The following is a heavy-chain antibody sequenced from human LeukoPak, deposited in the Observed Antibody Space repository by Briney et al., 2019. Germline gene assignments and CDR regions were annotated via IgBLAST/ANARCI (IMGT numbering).Heavy chain of an antibody. CDR2: IYYSGST. V-gene: IGHV4-39*01. Sequence: SETLSLTCTVPGGSISSSSYYWGWSRQPPGEGLEWIGSIYYSGSTYYNPSLKSRVTISVDTSKTQFSLKLRSVTAADTAVYYCARLPKYYYDNSDYSGYYFDYWGQGTLVTVSS. J-gene: IGHJ4*02. D-gene: IGHD3-22*01. CDR1: GGSISSSSYY. CDR3: ARLPKYYYDNSDYSGYYFDY.